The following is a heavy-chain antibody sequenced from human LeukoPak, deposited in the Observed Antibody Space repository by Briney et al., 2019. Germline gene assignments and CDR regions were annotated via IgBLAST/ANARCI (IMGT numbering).Heavy chain of an antibody. V-gene: IGHV3-33*08. Sequence: GGSLRLSCATSGFTLSSHGMHWVRQAPGKGLEWVAVIWYDGSNKFYADSVKGRFTISRDNSKNTVYLQMNSLSAEDTAVYYCARGILVWFGSLDHRGQGTLVTVSS. J-gene: IGHJ4*02. CDR2: IWYDGSNK. D-gene: IGHD3-10*01. CDR3: ARGILVWFGSLDH. CDR1: GFTLSSHG.